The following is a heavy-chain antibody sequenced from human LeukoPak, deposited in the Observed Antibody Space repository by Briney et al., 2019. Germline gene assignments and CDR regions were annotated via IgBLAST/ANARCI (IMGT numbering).Heavy chain of an antibody. CDR1: GFTFSNAW. CDR3: STAGYGPSYAPRDSFDP. Sequence: GGSLRLSCSASGFTFSNAWMSWVRQAPGKGLEWVGRIKSETNGGTTEYAASVKGRLTISRDDSKNTLHLQINSLITEDTAVYYCSTAGYGPSYAPRDSFDPWGQGTLVTVSS. CDR2: IKSETNGGTT. J-gene: IGHJ5*02. V-gene: IGHV3-15*01. D-gene: IGHD3-16*01.